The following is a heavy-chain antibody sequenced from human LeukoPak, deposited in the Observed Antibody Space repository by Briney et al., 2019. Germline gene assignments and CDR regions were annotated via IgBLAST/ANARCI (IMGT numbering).Heavy chain of an antibody. V-gene: IGHV4-59*08. CDR1: GGSISSYY. Sequence: SETLSLTCTVSGGSISSYYWSWIRQPPGKGLEWIGYVYYSGSTNYNPSLKSRVTISVDTSKNQFSLKLSSVTAADTAVYYCARGFYDSSGYYRDYWGQGTLVTVSS. CDR3: ARGFYDSSGYYRDY. J-gene: IGHJ4*02. CDR2: VYYSGST. D-gene: IGHD3-22*01.